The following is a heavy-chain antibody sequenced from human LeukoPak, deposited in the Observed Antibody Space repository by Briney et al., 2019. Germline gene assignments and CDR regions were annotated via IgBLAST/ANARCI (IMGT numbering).Heavy chain of an antibody. V-gene: IGHV3-48*01. J-gene: IGHJ4*02. CDR3: ARDFTYSGYWYYFEY. CDR1: GFTLSSYS. CDR2: IGTVSGTI. Sequence: GGSLRLSCAASGFTLSSYSMNWVRQAPGKGLEWISYIGTVSGTIYYADSVKGRFTISRDDARNSLYLQMNSLRAEDTAVYFCARDFTYSGYWYYFEYWGQGTLVTVSS. D-gene: IGHD6-25*01.